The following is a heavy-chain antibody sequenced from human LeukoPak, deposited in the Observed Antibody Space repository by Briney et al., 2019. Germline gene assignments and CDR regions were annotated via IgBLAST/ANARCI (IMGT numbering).Heavy chain of an antibody. CDR2: IDPSDSYT. CDR3: ARLPGDTAMVDGCPWCDY. V-gene: IGHV5-10-1*01. Sequence: GESLRISCKGSGYSFTSYWISWVRQMPGKGLEWMGRIDPSDSYTNYSPSFQGHVTISADKSSSTAYLQWSSLKASDTAMYYCARLPGDTAMVDGCPWCDYWGQGTLVTVSS. CDR1: GYSFTSYW. J-gene: IGHJ4*02. D-gene: IGHD5-18*01.